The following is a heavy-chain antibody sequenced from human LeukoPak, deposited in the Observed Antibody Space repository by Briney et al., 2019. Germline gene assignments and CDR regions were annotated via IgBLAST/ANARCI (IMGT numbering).Heavy chain of an antibody. D-gene: IGHD6-19*01. CDR2: IRSKANSYAT. CDR3: TSPGYSSGWYYGSDY. V-gene: IGHV3-73*01. CDR1: GFTFSGSA. Sequence: GGSLRLSRAASGFTFSGSAMHWVRQASGKGLEWVGRIRSKANSYATAYAASVKGRFTISRDDSKNTAYLQMNSLKTEDTAVYYCTSPGYSSGWYYGSDYWGQGTLVTVSS. J-gene: IGHJ4*02.